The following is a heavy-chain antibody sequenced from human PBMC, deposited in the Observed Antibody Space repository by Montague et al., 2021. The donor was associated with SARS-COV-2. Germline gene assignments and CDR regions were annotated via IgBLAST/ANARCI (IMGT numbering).Heavy chain of an antibody. V-gene: IGHV6-1*01. CDR1: GDSVSSNIAT. Sequence: CAISGDSVSSNIATWNWIRQSPSRGLEWLGGTYHRSKRYNDYAESVKSRITIDPDTSKHQFSLHLNSVTPEDTAVYYCARIPVGSKYYFDFWGQGTLVTVSS. CDR2: TYHRSKRYN. J-gene: IGHJ4*02. CDR3: ARIPVGSKYYFDF. D-gene: IGHD2-2*01.